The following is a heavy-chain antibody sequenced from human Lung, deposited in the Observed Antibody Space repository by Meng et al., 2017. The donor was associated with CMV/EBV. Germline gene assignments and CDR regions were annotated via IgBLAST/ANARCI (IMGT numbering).Heavy chain of an antibody. J-gene: IGHJ5*02. CDR1: GYTFTSYD. D-gene: IGHD5-18*01. CDR2: MNPNSGNT. V-gene: IGHV1-8*01. CDR3: ARGYSYGNDWFDP. Sequence: ASXXVSXKASGYTFTSYDINWVRQATGQGLEWMGWMNPNSGNTGYAQKFQGRVTMTRNTSISTAYMELSSLRSDDTAVYYCARGYSYGNDWFDPWGQGTLVTVSS.